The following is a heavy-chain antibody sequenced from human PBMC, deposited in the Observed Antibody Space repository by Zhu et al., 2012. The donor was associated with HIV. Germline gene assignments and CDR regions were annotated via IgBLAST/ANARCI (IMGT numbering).Heavy chain of an antibody. V-gene: IGHV3-23*01. CDR3: AKGDCSGGSCPLDY. Sequence: EMPVLESGGGLVQPGGSLRLSCTASGFNFSNYAMSWVRQAPGKGLEWVSSISGSGGTTYYADSVKGRFTISRDNSKNTLYLQMHSQRVEDTAVYYCAKGDCSGGSCPLDYWGQGTLVTVSS. CDR1: GFNFSNYA. D-gene: IGHD2-15*01. J-gene: IGHJ4*02. CDR2: ISGSGGTT.